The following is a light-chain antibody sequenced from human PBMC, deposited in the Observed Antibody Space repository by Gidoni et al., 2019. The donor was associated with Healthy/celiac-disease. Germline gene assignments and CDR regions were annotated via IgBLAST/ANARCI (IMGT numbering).Light chain of an antibody. CDR1: RSNIGGNI. Sequence: QPVLTQPPSTSETPGQRVTISCSGSRSNIGGNIVNWYKQLPGTAPRLLMYSNDQRPSGVPDRFSGSKSGTSASLAISGLQSEDEADYYCAAWDASLTGWVFGGGTKLTVL. J-gene: IGLJ3*02. CDR2: SND. CDR3: AAWDASLTGWV. V-gene: IGLV1-44*01.